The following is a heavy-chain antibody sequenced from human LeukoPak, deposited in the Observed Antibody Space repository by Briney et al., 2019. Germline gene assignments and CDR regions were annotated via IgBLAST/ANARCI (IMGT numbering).Heavy chain of an antibody. D-gene: IGHD3-3*01. J-gene: IGHJ5*02. Sequence: GGSLRLSCAASGFTFSSYSMNWVRQAPGKGLEWVSSISSSSNYIYYADSVKGRFTISRDNAKNSLYLQMNSLRAEDTAVYYCARVEESASFDPWGQGTLVTVSS. CDR3: ARVEESASFDP. CDR2: ISSSSNYI. V-gene: IGHV3-21*01. CDR1: GFTFSSYS.